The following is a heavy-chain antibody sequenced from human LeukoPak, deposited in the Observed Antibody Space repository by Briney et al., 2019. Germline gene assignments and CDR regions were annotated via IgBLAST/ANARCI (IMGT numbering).Heavy chain of an antibody. Sequence: ASVKVSSTASGYTFTSYAMHWVRQAPGQRLEWMGWINAGNGNTKYSQKFQGRVTITRDTSASTAYMELSSLRSEDTAVYYCARETVRGVITYYYYGMDVWGKGTTVTVSS. J-gene: IGHJ6*04. CDR1: GYTFTSYA. CDR3: ARETVRGVITYYYYGMDV. V-gene: IGHV1-3*01. D-gene: IGHD3-10*01. CDR2: INAGNGNT.